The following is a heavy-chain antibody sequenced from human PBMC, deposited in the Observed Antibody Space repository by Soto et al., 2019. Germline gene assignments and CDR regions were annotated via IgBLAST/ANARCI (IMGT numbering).Heavy chain of an antibody. J-gene: IGHJ6*02. CDR2: SSSSGSTR. D-gene: IGHD6-13*01. CDR3: ARDQRQQQHGMDV. V-gene: IGHV3-11*01. CDR1: GSNFIDHY. Sequence: GGSQRVSSAASGSNFIDHYMSWIRQAPGKGLEWVSYSSSSGSTRYYADSVKGRFTISRDNAKNSLYLQMNSLRAEDTAVYYCARDQRQQQHGMDVWGQGTTVTVSS.